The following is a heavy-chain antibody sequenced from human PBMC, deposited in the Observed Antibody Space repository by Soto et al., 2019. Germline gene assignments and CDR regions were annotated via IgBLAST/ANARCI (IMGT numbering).Heavy chain of an antibody. Sequence: PGGSLRLSCATSGFAFSTYAMTWVRQVPGRGLEWVSTILPDETGFYTVSVKGRFTISRGNFRGILYLQMNDLWVEDAAIYFCAKDRLPTSGQRFYFDSWGQGSLVTVSS. D-gene: IGHD2-15*01. J-gene: IGHJ4*02. CDR3: AKDRLPTSGQRFYFDS. CDR2: ILPDETG. V-gene: IGHV3-23*01. CDR1: GFAFSTYA.